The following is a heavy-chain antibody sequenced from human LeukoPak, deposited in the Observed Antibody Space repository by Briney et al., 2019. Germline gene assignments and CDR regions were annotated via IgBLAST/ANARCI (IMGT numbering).Heavy chain of an antibody. CDR2: IGTASDT. J-gene: IGHJ6*03. D-gene: IGHD1-1*01. V-gene: IGHV3-13*01. CDR1: GFTFSSFD. CDR3: ARGPPRGKYYYMDV. Sequence: GGSLRLSCAASGFTFSSFDMHWARQPTGQGLEWVSTIGTASDTYYPGSVEGRFTLSRDNAKNSLYLQMNSLTAGDTAVYYCARGPPRGKYYYMDVWGKGTTVTVSS.